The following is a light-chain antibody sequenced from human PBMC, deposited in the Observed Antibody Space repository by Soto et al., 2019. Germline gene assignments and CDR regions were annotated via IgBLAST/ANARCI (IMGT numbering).Light chain of an antibody. J-gene: IGKJ4*01. CDR2: GAS. CDR1: QSVSSSY. V-gene: IGKV3-20*01. Sequence: EIVLTQSPGTLSLSPGERATLSCRASQSVSSSYLAWYQQKPGQAPMLLIYGASSRATGIPDRFSGSGSGTDFTLTISRLEPEDFAVYYCQQYGRSPRTFGGGTKVESK. CDR3: QQYGRSPRT.